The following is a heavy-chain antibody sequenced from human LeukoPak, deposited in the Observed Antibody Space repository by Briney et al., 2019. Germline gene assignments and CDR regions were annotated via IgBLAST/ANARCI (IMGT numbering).Heavy chain of an antibody. Sequence: SESLSLTCTVSGGSISSSSYYWGWIRQPPGKGLEWIGSIYYSGSTYYNPSLKSRVTISVDTSKIQISLKLNSVTAADTAVYYCARLRDYYYNYMDVWGKGTTVTISS. CDR1: GGSISSSSYY. CDR2: IYYSGST. J-gene: IGHJ6*03. CDR3: ARLRDYYYNYMDV. V-gene: IGHV4-39*01.